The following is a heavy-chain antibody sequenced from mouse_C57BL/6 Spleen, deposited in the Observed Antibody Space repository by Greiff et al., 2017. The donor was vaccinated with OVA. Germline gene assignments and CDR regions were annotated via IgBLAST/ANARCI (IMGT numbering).Heavy chain of an antibody. CDR3: ARAITTVANFDY. D-gene: IGHD1-1*01. V-gene: IGHV1-80*01. Sequence: QVQLQQSGAELVKPGASVKISCKASGYAFSSYWMNWVKQRPGKGLEWIGQIYPGDGDTNYNGKFKGKATLTADKSSSTAYMQLSSLTSEDSAVYFCARAITTVANFDYWGQGTTLTVSS. J-gene: IGHJ2*01. CDR1: GYAFSSYW. CDR2: IYPGDGDT.